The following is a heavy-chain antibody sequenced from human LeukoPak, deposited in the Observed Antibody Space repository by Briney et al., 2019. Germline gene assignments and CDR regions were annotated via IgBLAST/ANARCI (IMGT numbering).Heavy chain of an antibody. V-gene: IGHV1-69*06. CDR1: GGTFSSYA. CDR3: ARATRPDGWFDP. Sequence: SVKVSCKASGGTFSSYAISWVRQAPGQGLEWMGGIIPIFGTANYAQKFQGRVTITADKSTSTAYMELRSLRSDDTAVYYCARATRPDGWFDPWGQGTLVTVSS. J-gene: IGHJ5*02. D-gene: IGHD2-15*01. CDR2: IIPIFGTA.